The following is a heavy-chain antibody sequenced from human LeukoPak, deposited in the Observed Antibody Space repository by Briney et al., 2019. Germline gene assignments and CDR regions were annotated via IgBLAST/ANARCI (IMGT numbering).Heavy chain of an antibody. CDR1: GGSISSYY. J-gene: IGHJ4*02. CDR2: ILSSGST. V-gene: IGHV4-59*01. CDR3: ARYRVGSTMVPHYFDY. D-gene: IGHD3-10*01. Sequence: SETLSLTCTVSGGSISSYYWSWIRQPPGKGLEWIGYILSSGSTNYDPSFKGRVTISVNTSKNQFSLKLSSVTAADTAVYYCARYRVGSTMVPHYFDYWGQGALVTVSS.